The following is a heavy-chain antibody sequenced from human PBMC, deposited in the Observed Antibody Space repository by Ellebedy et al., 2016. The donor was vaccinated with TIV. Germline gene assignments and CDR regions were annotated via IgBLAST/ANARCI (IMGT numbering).Heavy chain of an antibody. CDR1: GGSMSSFY. CDR3: ARAVVSNYSGSHYVDY. Sequence: MPSETLSLTCTVSGGSMSSFYWSWIRQPPGTGLEWIGYIDYESTNYNPSLKSRLTISVDTSKNQFSLKLSSVTAADTAVYYCARAVVSNYSGSHYVDYWGQGTLVTVSS. V-gene: IGHV4-59*01. J-gene: IGHJ4*02. D-gene: IGHD1-26*01. CDR2: IDYEST.